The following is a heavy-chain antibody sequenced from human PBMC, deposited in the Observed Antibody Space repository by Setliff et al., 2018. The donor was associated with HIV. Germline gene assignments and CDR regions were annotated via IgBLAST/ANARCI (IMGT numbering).Heavy chain of an antibody. J-gene: IGHJ4*02. CDR2: MYDGGST. CDR3: AKGSGFYDY. D-gene: IGHD3-22*01. V-gene: IGHV3-53*01. Sequence: GGSLRLSCTVSGFTVSSNYMTWVRQAPGKGLEWVALMYDGGSTYYADSVKGRFTITRDISENTLDLQMNSLRVDDTAVYYCAKGSGFYDYWGRGTLVTVSS. CDR1: GFTVSSNY.